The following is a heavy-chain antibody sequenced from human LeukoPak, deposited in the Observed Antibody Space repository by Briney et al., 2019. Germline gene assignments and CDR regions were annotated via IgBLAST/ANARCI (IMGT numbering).Heavy chain of an antibody. J-gene: IGHJ4*02. V-gene: IGHV3-11*01. Sequence: GGSLRLSCVVSGFDLSDYYMSWIRQAPGKGLEWISYISSSGGNIYFADSVKGRFTMSRDNARGSLYLQMNSLTTDDTAIYYCARRRDYFDYWGQGTLVTVSS. CDR3: ARRRDYFDY. CDR1: GFDLSDYY. CDR2: ISSSGGNI.